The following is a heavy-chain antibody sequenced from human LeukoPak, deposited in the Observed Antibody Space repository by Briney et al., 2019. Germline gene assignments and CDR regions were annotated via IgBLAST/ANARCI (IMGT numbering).Heavy chain of an antibody. CDR3: ASTYIVVVPAAMFDY. CDR2: IYTSGST. J-gene: IGHJ4*02. V-gene: IGHV4-4*07. CDR1: GGSISSYY. Sequence: SETLSLTCTVSGGSISSYYWSWIRQPAGKGLEWIGRIYTSGSTNYNPSLKSRVTMSVDTSKNQFSLKLNSVTAADTAVYYCASTYIVVVPAAMFDYWGQGTLVTVSS. D-gene: IGHD2-2*01.